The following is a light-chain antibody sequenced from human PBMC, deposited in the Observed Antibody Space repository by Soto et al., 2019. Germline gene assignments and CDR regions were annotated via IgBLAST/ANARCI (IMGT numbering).Light chain of an antibody. CDR2: GAS. CDR1: QSVSSN. Sequence: EIVMTQSPDILSVSPGERATLSCRASQSVSSNFAWYQQKPGQSPRLLLYGASTRATGIPVKFSGSGSGTEFTLTIRRLQSEDFAVYYCHQYNYWTTFGRGTKVE. V-gene: IGKV3-15*01. J-gene: IGKJ1*01. CDR3: HQYNYWTT.